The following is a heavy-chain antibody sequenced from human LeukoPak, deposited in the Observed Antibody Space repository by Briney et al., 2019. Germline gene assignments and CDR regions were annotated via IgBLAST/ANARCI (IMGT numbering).Heavy chain of an antibody. CDR2: LSGSGITT. Sequence: GGSLRLSCAASGFTFSNSAMSWVRQAPGKGLEWVSTLSGSGITTYYADSVKGRFTISRDNAKNSLYLQMNSLRAEDTAVYYCARCIAAAAFDLWGQGTLVTVSS. D-gene: IGHD6-13*01. V-gene: IGHV3-23*01. CDR1: GFTFSNSA. CDR3: ARCIAAAAFDL. J-gene: IGHJ4*02.